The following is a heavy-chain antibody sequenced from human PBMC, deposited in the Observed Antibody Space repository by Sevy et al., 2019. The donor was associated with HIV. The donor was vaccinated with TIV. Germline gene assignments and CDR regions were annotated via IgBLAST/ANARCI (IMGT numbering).Heavy chain of an antibody. Sequence: GGSLRLSCAASGFTFSSYAMSWVRQAPGKGLEWVSAIRGSGISTYYADSVKGRFTISRDNSQNTLYLQMNNLRAEDTAVFYCAKGIGYSGYETDYWGQGTLVTVSS. CDR2: IRGSGIST. J-gene: IGHJ4*02. D-gene: IGHD5-12*01. CDR3: AKGIGYSGYETDY. V-gene: IGHV3-23*01. CDR1: GFTFSSYA.